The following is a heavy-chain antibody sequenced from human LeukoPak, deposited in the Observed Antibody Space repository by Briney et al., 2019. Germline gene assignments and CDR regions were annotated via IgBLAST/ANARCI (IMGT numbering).Heavy chain of an antibody. V-gene: IGHV1-8*01. CDR3: ARGSDLGRGYPNY. CDR1: GYTFSNYD. Sequence: GASVKVSCKASGYTFSNYDISWVRQATGQGLEWMGYLHPNSGNTGYAQKFQGRVTMTRNTSISTSYMELSSLSSEDTAIYDCARGSDLGRGYPNYWGQGTLVTVSS. CDR2: LHPNSGNT. J-gene: IGHJ4*02. D-gene: IGHD6-13*01.